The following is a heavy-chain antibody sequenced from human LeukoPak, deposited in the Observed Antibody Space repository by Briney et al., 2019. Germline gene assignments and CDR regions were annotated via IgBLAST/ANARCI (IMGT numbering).Heavy chain of an antibody. CDR2: ISSSSSTI. CDR1: GFTFSSYS. Sequence: GGSLRLSCAASGFTFSSYSMNWVRQAPGKGLEWVSYISSSSSTIYYADSVKGRFTISRDNAKNSLYLQMNSLRAEDTAVYYCARQRPHWWLALGYGMDVWGQGTTVTVSS. J-gene: IGHJ6*02. CDR3: ARQRPHWWLALGYGMDV. V-gene: IGHV3-48*01. D-gene: IGHD6-19*01.